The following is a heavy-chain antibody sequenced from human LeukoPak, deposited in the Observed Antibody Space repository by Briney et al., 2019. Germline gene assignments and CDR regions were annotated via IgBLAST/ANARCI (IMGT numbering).Heavy chain of an antibody. D-gene: IGHD4-23*01. Sequence: GGSLRLSCAASGFTFSSYAMSWVRQAPGKGLEWVSAISGSGGSTYYADSMKGRFTISRDNSKNTRYLQMNSLRAEDTAVYYCAKGGTVAPRSWFDPWGQGTLVTVSS. CDR1: GFTFSSYA. CDR3: AKGGTVAPRSWFDP. J-gene: IGHJ5*02. CDR2: ISGSGGST. V-gene: IGHV3-23*01.